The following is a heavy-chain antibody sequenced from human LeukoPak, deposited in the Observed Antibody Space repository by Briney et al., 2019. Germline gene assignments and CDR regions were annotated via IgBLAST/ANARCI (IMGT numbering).Heavy chain of an antibody. Sequence: SETLSLTCTVSGGSISSYYWSWIRQPPGKGLEWIGYIYYSGSTKYNPSLKSRVTISVDTSKNQFSLKLSSVTAADTAVYYCARAQGYSSGWDFQHWGQGTLVTVSS. V-gene: IGHV4-59*01. CDR2: IYYSGST. CDR3: ARAQGYSSGWDFQH. D-gene: IGHD6-19*01. CDR1: GGSISSYY. J-gene: IGHJ1*01.